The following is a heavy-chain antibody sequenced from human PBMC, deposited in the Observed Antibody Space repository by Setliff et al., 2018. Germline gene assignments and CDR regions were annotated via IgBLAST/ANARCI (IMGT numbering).Heavy chain of an antibody. CDR1: GYTFIDYG. J-gene: IGHJ4*02. Sequence: ASVKVSCKASGYTFIDYGMSWVRQAPGQSLEWMGWINTHTGNPTYAQGFTGRFVFSLDTSVSTAYLQISSLKAEDAAVYYCVSQMGTSETYPKWGQGTPVTVSS. CDR2: INTHTGNP. CDR3: VSQMGTSETYPK. D-gene: IGHD1-26*01. V-gene: IGHV7-4-1*02.